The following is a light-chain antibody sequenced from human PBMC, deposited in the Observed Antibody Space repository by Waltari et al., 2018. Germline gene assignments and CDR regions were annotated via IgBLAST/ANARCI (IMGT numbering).Light chain of an antibody. J-gene: IGLJ3*02. Sequence: QSVLTQPPSMSGAPGQKVTIPCTGGSSNFGAGYDVHWYQQFPGTAPKLLIFGNTIRPAGVPGRFSGSRSGTSASLAIAGLQSEDEAVYYCQSFDSSLSASVFGGGTKLTVL. CDR1: SSNFGAGYD. CDR3: QSFDSSLSASV. CDR2: GNT. V-gene: IGLV1-40*01.